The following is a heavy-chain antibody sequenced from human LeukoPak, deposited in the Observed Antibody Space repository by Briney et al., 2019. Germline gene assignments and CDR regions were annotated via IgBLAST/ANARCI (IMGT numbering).Heavy chain of an antibody. CDR1: GGSFSGYY. J-gene: IGHJ6*03. Sequence: PSETLSLTCAVYGGSFSGYYWSWLRQPPGKGLEWIGEINHSGSTNYNPSLKSRATISLDTSKNQFSLKLSSVTAADTAGYYCASQNRAYCSGGSCYSGYYYYYYYMDVWGKGTTVTVSS. V-gene: IGHV4-34*01. CDR2: INHSGST. D-gene: IGHD2-15*01. CDR3: ASQNRAYCSGGSCYSGYYYYYYYMDV.